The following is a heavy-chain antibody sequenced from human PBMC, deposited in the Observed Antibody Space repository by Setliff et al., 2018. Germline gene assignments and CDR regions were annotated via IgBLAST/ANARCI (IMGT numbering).Heavy chain of an antibody. CDR2: INHSGST. V-gene: IGHV4-34*01. CDR1: GGSFSGYY. Sequence: SETLSLTCAVYGGSFSGYYWSWIRQPPGKGLEWIGEINHSGSTNYNPSLKSRVTISVDTSKNQFSLKLSSVTAADTAVFYCARAYSYYYYYMDVWGKGTTVTVSS. CDR3: ARAYSYYYYYMDV. D-gene: IGHD4-4*01. J-gene: IGHJ6*03.